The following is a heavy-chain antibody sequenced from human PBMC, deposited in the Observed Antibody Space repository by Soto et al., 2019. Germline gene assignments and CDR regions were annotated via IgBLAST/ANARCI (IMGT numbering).Heavy chain of an antibody. J-gene: IGHJ4*02. Sequence: EVQLVESGGGLVQSGGSLRLSCAASGFTFSDHHIDWVRPAPGKGLEWIGRGRNKATSYTSEYAASVKGRCTLARDESHIVMRLQLHSLKPEDTAVYHFGRVDSCKDGGCPPVDFWGQGPRAIVSS. V-gene: IGHV3-72*01. D-gene: IGHD3-16*01. CDR3: GRVDSCKDGGCPPVDF. CDR1: GFTFSDHH. CDR2: GRNKATSYTS.